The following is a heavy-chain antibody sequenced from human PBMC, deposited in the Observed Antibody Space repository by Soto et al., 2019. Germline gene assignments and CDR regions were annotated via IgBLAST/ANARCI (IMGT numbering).Heavy chain of an antibody. V-gene: IGHV4-59*12. Sequence: PSETLSLTCTVSGCSISSSYWSWIRQPPGKGLEWIGYIYHSGSTNHNPSLKSRVIISVDKSRNQFSLKLSSVTAADTAVYFCASHRGNTFGPYDDWGQGTQVTVSS. J-gene: IGHJ4*01. CDR1: GCSISSSY. D-gene: IGHD3-16*01. CDR3: ASHRGNTFGPYDD. CDR2: IYHSGST.